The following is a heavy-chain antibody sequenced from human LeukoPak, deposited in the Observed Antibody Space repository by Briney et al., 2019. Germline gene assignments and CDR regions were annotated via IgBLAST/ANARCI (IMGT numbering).Heavy chain of an antibody. D-gene: IGHD3-10*01. V-gene: IGHV3-23*01. Sequence: GGSLRLSCAASGFTFSSYAMSWVRQAPGKGLEWVSAISGSGGSTYYADSVKGRFTISRDNSKNTLYLQMNSLRAEDTAVYYLAKIGRSWPLFDYWGQGTLVNGSS. J-gene: IGHJ4*02. CDR2: ISGSGGST. CDR3: AKIGRSWPLFDY. CDR1: GFTFSSYA.